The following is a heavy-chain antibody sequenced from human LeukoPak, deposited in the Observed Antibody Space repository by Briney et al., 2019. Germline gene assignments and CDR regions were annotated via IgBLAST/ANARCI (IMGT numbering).Heavy chain of an antibody. CDR3: AREHRYYGSGSYYNAFDY. D-gene: IGHD3-10*01. CDR1: GGSISSGGYY. CDR2: IYYSGST. V-gene: IGHV4-31*03. Sequence: SETLSLTCTVSGGSISSGGYYWSWIRQYSGKGLEWIGYIYYSGSTHYNPSLKSRVTISVDKAKNQFSLKMRSVTAADTAVYYCAREHRYYGSGSYYNAFDYWGQGTLVTVSS. J-gene: IGHJ4*02.